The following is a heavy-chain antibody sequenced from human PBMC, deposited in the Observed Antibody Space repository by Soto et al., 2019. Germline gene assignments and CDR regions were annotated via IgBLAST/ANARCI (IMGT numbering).Heavy chain of an antibody. CDR1: GGSFSDFA. CDR3: VRGGIVAVPAALSSYDDYTNYRFDS. Sequence: QVQLAQSGAEVRKPGSSVKVSCRASGGSFSDFAFSWVRQAPGQGLEWMGGIIPMFAATKYAQRFQGRVTITADASTRTVYPALSSLTSDASDVYYCVRGGIVAVPAALSSYDDYTNYRFDSWGQGTLVSVSS. D-gene: IGHD2-15*01. CDR2: IIPMFAAT. J-gene: IGHJ4*02. V-gene: IGHV1-69*01.